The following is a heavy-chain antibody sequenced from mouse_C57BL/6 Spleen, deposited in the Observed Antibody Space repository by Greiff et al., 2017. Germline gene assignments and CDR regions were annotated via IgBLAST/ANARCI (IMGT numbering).Heavy chain of an antibody. J-gene: IGHJ2*01. CDR3: ARGYLDY. CDR1: GYTFTSYW. V-gene: IGHV1-72*01. CDR2: IDPNRGGT. Sequence: VQLPQPGAELVKPGASVKLSCKASGYTFTSYWMHWVKQRPGRGLEWIGRIDPNRGGTKYTEKFKSKATLTVDKRSSTAYMQLSSLTSEDSAVYYCARGYLDYWGQGTTLTVSS.